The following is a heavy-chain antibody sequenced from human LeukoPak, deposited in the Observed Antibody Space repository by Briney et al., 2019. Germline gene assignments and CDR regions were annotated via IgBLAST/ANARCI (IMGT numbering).Heavy chain of an antibody. CDR3: ATEDYYDSGSFDP. CDR2: MNPNSGDT. J-gene: IGHJ5*02. D-gene: IGHD3-22*01. CDR1: GGTFSSYA. Sequence: GASVKVSCKASGGTFSSYAISWVRQAPGQGLEWMGWMNPNSGDTAYAHKFQGRVTITRNTSISTAYMELSSLRSEDTAVYYCATEDYYDSGSFDPWGQGTLVTVSS. V-gene: IGHV1-8*03.